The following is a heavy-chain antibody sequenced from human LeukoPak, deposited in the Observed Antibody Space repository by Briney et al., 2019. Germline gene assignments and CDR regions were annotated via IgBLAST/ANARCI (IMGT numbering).Heavy chain of an antibody. CDR3: ARFQQLDAFDI. D-gene: IGHD6-13*01. V-gene: IGHV3-48*04. CDR2: ISSSSSTI. J-gene: IGHJ3*02. CDR1: GFTFSSYS. Sequence: GGSLRLSCAASGFTFSSYSMNWVRQAPGKGLEWVSYISSSSSTIYYADSVKGRFTISRDNAKNSLYLQMNSLRAEDTAVYYCARFQQLDAFDIWGQGTMVTVSS.